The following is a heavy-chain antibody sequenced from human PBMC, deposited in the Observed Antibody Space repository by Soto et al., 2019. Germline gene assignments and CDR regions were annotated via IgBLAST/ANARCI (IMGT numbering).Heavy chain of an antibody. V-gene: IGHV4-34*01. Sequence: PSETLCLTCAFYVGSFSGYYWSWIRQPPGKGLEWIGEINHSGSTNYNPSLKRRVTISVDTSKNQFSLKLSSVTAADTAVYYCAGDCSSTSCWDTYYYYGMDVWGQGTTVTVSS. D-gene: IGHD2-2*01. J-gene: IGHJ6*01. CDR2: INHSGST. CDR1: VGSFSGYY. CDR3: AGDCSSTSCWDTYYYYGMDV.